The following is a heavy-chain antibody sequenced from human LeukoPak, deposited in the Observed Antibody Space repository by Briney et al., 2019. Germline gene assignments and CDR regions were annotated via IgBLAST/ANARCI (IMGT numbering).Heavy chain of an antibody. CDR1: RFTFSSYA. Sequence: GGSLRLSCAASRFTFSSYAMSWVRQAPGKGLEWVSAISGSGDSTYYADSVKGRFTISRDNSKNTLYLQMNSLRAEDTAVYYCARDNDSSGYYRRGIFDYWGQGTLVTVSS. CDR2: ISGSGDST. J-gene: IGHJ4*02. D-gene: IGHD3-22*01. CDR3: ARDNDSSGYYRRGIFDY. V-gene: IGHV3-23*01.